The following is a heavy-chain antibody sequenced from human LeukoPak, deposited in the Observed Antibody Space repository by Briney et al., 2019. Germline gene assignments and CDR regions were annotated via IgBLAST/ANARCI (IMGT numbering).Heavy chain of an antibody. CDR1: GGSITNNHYY. J-gene: IGHJ5*02. CDR3: ARLRITIFGVVSPTNSRVVWFDP. CDR2: INHSGST. D-gene: IGHD3-3*01. Sequence: SETLSLTCAVSGGSITNNHYYWSRIRQPPGKGLEWIGEINHSGSTNYNPSLKSRVTISVDTSKNQFSLKLSSVTAADTAVYYCARLRITIFGVVSPTNSRVVWFDPWGQGTLVTVSS. V-gene: IGHV4-34*01.